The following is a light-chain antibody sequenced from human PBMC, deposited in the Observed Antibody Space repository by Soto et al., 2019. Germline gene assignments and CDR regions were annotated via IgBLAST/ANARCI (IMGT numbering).Light chain of an antibody. V-gene: IGKV3-20*01. CDR1: QSVDSNS. CDR3: QQYATSPT. Sequence: EIVLTQSPGTLSLSPGERATLSCRASQSVDSNSLAWYQHKPGQAPRLLIYGASSRAPGISARYSGRGSGTDFPLTINRLEPEDFAVYYCQQYATSPTFGGGTRLEIK. J-gene: IGKJ4*01. CDR2: GAS.